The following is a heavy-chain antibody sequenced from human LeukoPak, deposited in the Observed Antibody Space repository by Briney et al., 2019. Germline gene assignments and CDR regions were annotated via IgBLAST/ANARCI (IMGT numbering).Heavy chain of an antibody. J-gene: IGHJ5*02. D-gene: IGHD3-3*01. Sequence: SETLSLTCAVYGGSFSGDYWSWIRQPPGKGLEWIGDINRSGRAVYNTSLKSRVIISVDTSKNQFSLKVNSVTAADTAVYYCARHKIVITMLGVHRWFDPWGHGTLVAVSS. CDR3: ARHKIVITMLGVHRWFDP. V-gene: IGHV4-34*01. CDR2: INRSGRA. CDR1: GGSFSGDY.